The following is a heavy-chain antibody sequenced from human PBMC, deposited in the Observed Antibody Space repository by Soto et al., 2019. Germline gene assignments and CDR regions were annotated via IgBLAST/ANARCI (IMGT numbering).Heavy chain of an antibody. J-gene: IGHJ6*02. Sequence: GGSLRLSCAASGFTFSSYGMHWVRQAPGKGLEWVAVIWYDGSNKYYADSVKGRFTISRDNSKNTLYLQMNSLRAEDTAVYYCARDLISSSWYYYYYGMDVWGQGTTVTVSS. CDR2: IWYDGSNK. V-gene: IGHV3-33*01. CDR3: ARDLISSSWYYYYYGMDV. D-gene: IGHD6-13*01. CDR1: GFTFSSYG.